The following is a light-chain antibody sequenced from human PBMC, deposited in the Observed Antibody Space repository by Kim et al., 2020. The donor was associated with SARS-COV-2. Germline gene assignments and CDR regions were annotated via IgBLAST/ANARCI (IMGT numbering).Light chain of an antibody. Sequence: VSVSPGQTASITCSGDKLGDKYACWYQQKPGQSPVLVIYQDSKRPSGIPERFSGSNSGNTATLTISGTQAMDEADYYCQAWDSSTFFGGGTQLTVL. V-gene: IGLV3-1*01. CDR3: QAWDSSTF. CDR2: QDS. CDR1: KLGDKY. J-gene: IGLJ2*01.